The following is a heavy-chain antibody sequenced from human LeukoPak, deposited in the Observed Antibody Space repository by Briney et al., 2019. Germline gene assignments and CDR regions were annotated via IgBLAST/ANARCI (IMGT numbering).Heavy chain of an antibody. J-gene: IGHJ4*02. CDR3: AREEQLWLGFDY. CDR2: ISSSSSYI. D-gene: IGHD5-18*01. V-gene: IGHV3-21*04. Sequence: GGSLRLSCAASGFTFSSYSMNWVRQAPGKGLEWVSSISSSSSYIYYADSVKGRFTISRDNSKNTLYLQMNSLRAEDTAVYYCAREEQLWLGFDYWGQGTLVTVSS. CDR1: GFTFSSYS.